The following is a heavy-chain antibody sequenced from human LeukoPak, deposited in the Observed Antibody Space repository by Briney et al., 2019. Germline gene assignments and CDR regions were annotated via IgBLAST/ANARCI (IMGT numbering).Heavy chain of an antibody. Sequence: PGGSLRLSCATSGLTFRTTWMHWLRQAPGKGLMWVSRMNGEGTTIDYADSVKGRFTVSRDYAKNTLFLQMNNLRTEDTALYFCATARNFRFEYWGQGSLVIVSA. CDR2: MNGEGTTI. CDR1: GLTFRTTW. CDR3: ATARNFRFEY. D-gene: IGHD1-7*01. V-gene: IGHV3-74*01. J-gene: IGHJ4*02.